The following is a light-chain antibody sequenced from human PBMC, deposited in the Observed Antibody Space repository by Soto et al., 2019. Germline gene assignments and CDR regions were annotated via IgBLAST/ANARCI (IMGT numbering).Light chain of an antibody. Sequence: DIQITQSPSSLFSSVGDRVTSTCQATQDINIYLNWYQQKPGKAPNLLIYDASNLEIGVPSRFSGSGSGTHFTFTISSLQTEDIGTYYCQQYDILPITFGRGTRLEIK. CDR2: DAS. V-gene: IGKV1-33*01. CDR3: QQYDILPIT. J-gene: IGKJ5*01. CDR1: QDINIY.